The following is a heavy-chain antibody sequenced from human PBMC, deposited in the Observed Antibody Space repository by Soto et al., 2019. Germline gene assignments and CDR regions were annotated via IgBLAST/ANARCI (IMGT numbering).Heavy chain of an antibody. CDR3: AKEYGSLDY. CDR1: GFTFSDYY. D-gene: IGHD2-15*01. V-gene: IGHV3-11*06. Sequence: GGSLRLSCAASGFTFSDYYMSWIRQAPGKGLEWVSYISSSSGYTNYADSVKGRFTISRDNAKNSLYLQMNSLRAEDTAVYYCAKEYGSLDYWGQGNLVTVSS. CDR2: ISSSSGYT. J-gene: IGHJ4*02.